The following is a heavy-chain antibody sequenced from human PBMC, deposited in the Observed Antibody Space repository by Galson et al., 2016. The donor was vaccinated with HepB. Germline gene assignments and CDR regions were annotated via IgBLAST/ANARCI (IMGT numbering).Heavy chain of an antibody. CDR2: ISSSGDYT. J-gene: IGHJ4*02. Sequence: SLRLSCAASGFIFSRYAMSWVRQAPGKGLEWVSAISSSGDYTYYADSVKGRFTISRDNAHNTLYLQMNSLRVEDMAVYYCVRAAYSLDHWGQGTLVTVSS. CDR3: VRAAYSLDH. V-gene: IGHV3-23*01. CDR1: GFIFSRYA. D-gene: IGHD6-13*01.